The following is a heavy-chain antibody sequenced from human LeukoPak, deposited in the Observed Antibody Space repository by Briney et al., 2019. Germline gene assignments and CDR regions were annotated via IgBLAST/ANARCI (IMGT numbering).Heavy chain of an antibody. CDR3: ARFSWGCSTASCYLTN. CDR2: IYYTGPT. J-gene: IGHJ4*02. Sequence: KSSETLSLTCAVGGGSLSGHYWGWIRQPPGKELELVGHIYYTGPTFYNPSLTSRVTITLDTSRNQFSLRLTSVIAADTAVYYCARFSWGCSTASCYLTNWGQGALVTVSS. D-gene: IGHD2-2*01. CDR1: GGSLSGHY. V-gene: IGHV4-59*11.